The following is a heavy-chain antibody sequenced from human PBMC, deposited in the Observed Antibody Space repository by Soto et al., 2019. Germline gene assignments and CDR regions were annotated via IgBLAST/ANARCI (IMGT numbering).Heavy chain of an antibody. D-gene: IGHD3-3*01. CDR1: GFTFSSYA. CDR2: ISGSGGST. J-gene: IGHJ6*02. Sequence: AGGSLRLSCAASGFTFSSYAMSWVRQAPGKGLEWVSAISGSGGSTYCADSVKGRFTISRDNSKNTLYLQMNSLRAEDTAVYYCAKDTYYDFWSGSGMDVWGQGTTVTVSS. V-gene: IGHV3-23*01. CDR3: AKDTYYDFWSGSGMDV.